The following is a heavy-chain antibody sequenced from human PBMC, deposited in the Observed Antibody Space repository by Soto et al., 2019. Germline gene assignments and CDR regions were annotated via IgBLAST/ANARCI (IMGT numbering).Heavy chain of an antibody. CDR3: ARVKVVYNWFDP. J-gene: IGHJ5*02. CDR1: GGSISSGGYY. Sequence: PSETLSLTCAVSGGSISSGGYYWSWIRQHPGKGLEWIGYIYYSGSTYYNPSLKSRVTISVDTSKNQFSLKLSSVTAADTAVYYCARVKVVYNWFDPRGQGTLVTVSS. D-gene: IGHD2-15*01. CDR2: IYYSGST. V-gene: IGHV4-31*11.